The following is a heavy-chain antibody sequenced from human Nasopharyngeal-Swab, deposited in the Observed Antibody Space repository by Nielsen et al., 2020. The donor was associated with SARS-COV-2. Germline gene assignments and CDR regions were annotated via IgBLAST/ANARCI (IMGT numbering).Heavy chain of an antibody. Sequence: ETLSLTCAASGFTFSSYSMNWVRQAPGKGLEWVSSISSSSYIYYADSVKGRFTISRDNAKNSLYLQMNSLRAEDTAVYYCARDLSVVVPAATISYYYYGMDVWGQGTTVTVSS. CDR3: ARDLSVVVPAATISYYYYGMDV. CDR1: GFTFSSYS. V-gene: IGHV3-21*01. D-gene: IGHD2-2*01. J-gene: IGHJ6*02. CDR2: ISSSSYI.